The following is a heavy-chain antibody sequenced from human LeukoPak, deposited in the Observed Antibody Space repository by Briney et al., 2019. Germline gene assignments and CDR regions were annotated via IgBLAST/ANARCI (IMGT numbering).Heavy chain of an antibody. V-gene: IGHV3-20*04. D-gene: IGHD3-22*01. Sequence: PGESLRLSCAASGFTIDYYDLGWVRQATGKGLEWVSGINWNGDSTGYADSVKGRFTISRDNAKNSLYLQMNSLRAEDTAVYYCARDRYYDTSGFLDYWGRGTLVTVSS. CDR1: GFTIDYYD. CDR3: ARDRYYDTSGFLDY. CDR2: INWNGDST. J-gene: IGHJ4*02.